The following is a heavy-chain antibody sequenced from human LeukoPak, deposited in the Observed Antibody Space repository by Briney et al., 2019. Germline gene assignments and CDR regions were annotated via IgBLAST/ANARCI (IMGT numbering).Heavy chain of an antibody. CDR1: GYTFTSYD. V-gene: IGHV1-8*01. Sequence: ASVKVSCKASGYTFTSYDINWVRQATGQGLEWMGWMNPNSGNTGYAQKFQGRVTMTRNTSISTAYMELSSLRSEDTAVYYCARVPLRYFDWLRSHDAFDIWGQGTMVTVSS. CDR3: ARVPLRYFDWLRSHDAFDI. D-gene: IGHD3-9*01. CDR2: MNPNSGNT. J-gene: IGHJ3*02.